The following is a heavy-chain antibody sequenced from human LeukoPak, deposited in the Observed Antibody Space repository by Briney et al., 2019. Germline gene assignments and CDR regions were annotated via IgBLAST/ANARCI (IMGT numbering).Heavy chain of an antibody. V-gene: IGHV4-39*07. CDR3: ARDYVAAAGTDSNSIDY. D-gene: IGHD6-13*01. CDR2: IYYSGCT. Sequence: PSETLSLTCTVSGGSISSSSYYWGWIRQPPGKGLEWIGSIYYSGCTYYNPSLKSRVTISVDTSKNQFSLKLSSVTAADTAVYYCARDYVAAAGTDSNSIDYWGQGTLVTVSS. J-gene: IGHJ4*02. CDR1: GGSISSSSYY.